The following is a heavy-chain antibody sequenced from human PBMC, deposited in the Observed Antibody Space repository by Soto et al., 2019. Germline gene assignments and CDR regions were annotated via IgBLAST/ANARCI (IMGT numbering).Heavy chain of an antibody. CDR2: MSGPGDTT. Sequence: EVQLLESGGGLVQPGGSLRLSCAASGFTFSNYAMSWVRQAPGKGLEWVSAMSGPGDTTYYADSVKGRFTISRDKSKKTLFLQITSLKAEDTAVYYCAKVPVLLLFWDLFDYWGQGTLFTVTS. V-gene: IGHV3-23*01. D-gene: IGHD3-10*01. CDR1: GFTFSNYA. J-gene: IGHJ4*02. CDR3: AKVPVLLLFWDLFDY.